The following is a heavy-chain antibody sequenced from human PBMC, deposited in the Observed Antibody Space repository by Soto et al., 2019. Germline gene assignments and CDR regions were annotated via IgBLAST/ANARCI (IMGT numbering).Heavy chain of an antibody. CDR1: GYTFTSYG. Sequence: GASVKVSCKASGYTFTSYGISWVRQAPGQGLEWMGWISAYNGNTNYAQKLQGRVTMTTDTSTSTAYMELRSLRSDDTAVYYCARETYYDFWRGSLDYWGQGTLVTVSS. CDR2: ISAYNGNT. D-gene: IGHD3-3*01. J-gene: IGHJ4*02. V-gene: IGHV1-18*01. CDR3: ARETYYDFWRGSLDY.